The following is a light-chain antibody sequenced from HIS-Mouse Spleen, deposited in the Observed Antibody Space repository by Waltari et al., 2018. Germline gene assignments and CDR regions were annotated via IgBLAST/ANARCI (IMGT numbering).Light chain of an antibody. CDR2: EDS. J-gene: IGLJ2*01. Sequence: SYELTQPPSVSVSPGQTATITCSGDALTTKYAYWYQPKSAQAPVLFIHEDSKRPSGIPERFSGSSSGTMATLTISGAQVEDEAEYYCYSTDSSGNHRVFGGGTKLTVL. CDR1: ALTTKY. V-gene: IGLV3-10*01. CDR3: YSTDSSGNHRV.